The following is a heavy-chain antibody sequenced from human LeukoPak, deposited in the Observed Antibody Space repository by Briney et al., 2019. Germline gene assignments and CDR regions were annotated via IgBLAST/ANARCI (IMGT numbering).Heavy chain of an antibody. V-gene: IGHV1-8*01. D-gene: IGHD3-3*01. Sequence: GASVKVSCKASGYTFTSYDINWVRQATGQGLEWMGWMNPNSGNTGYAQKFQGRVTKTRNTSISTAYMELSSLRSEDTAVYYCARGPLSRLTIFGVIYTYYMDVWGKGTTVTVSS. CDR2: MNPNSGNT. J-gene: IGHJ6*03. CDR3: ARGPLSRLTIFGVIYTYYMDV. CDR1: GYTFTSYD.